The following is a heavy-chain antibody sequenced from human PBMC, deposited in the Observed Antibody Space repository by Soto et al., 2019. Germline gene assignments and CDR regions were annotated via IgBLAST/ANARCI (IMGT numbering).Heavy chain of an antibody. Sequence: EVQLVQSGAEVKKPGESLKISCEGSGYSFPNHWIGWVRQMPGKVLEWMGIIYPGDSDIRYSPSFQGQVTISAHKSINTAYLQWSSLRASDTAIYYCARQSIYCLGDCRPENAFDIWGRGTMVTVSS. CDR2: IYPGDSDI. D-gene: IGHD2-21*02. CDR3: ARQSIYCLGDCRPENAFDI. V-gene: IGHV5-51*01. J-gene: IGHJ3*02. CDR1: GYSFPNHW.